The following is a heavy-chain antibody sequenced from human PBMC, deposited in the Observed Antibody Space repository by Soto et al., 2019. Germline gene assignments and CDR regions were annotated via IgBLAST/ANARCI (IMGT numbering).Heavy chain of an antibody. CDR2: IIPLFAAP. Sequence: QVQLVQSGAEVKKPGSSVKVSCKASGDSFSSSAITWVRQAPGQGLEWMGGIIPLFAAPHYAHRFQDRVTITVDESTSTAYMELSSLRSEDTAVYYCAILTTSGYYPPFDDWGQGTLVTVSS. D-gene: IGHD3-22*01. CDR3: AILTTSGYYPPFDD. CDR1: GDSFSSSA. V-gene: IGHV1-69*01. J-gene: IGHJ4*02.